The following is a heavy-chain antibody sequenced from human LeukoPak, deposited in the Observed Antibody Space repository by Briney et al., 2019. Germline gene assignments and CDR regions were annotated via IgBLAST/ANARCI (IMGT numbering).Heavy chain of an antibody. J-gene: IGHJ4*02. D-gene: IGHD1-14*01. CDR2: IYYSGST. V-gene: IGHV4-59*08. CDR1: GGSISSYY. CDR3: ARHAVDEPYYFDY. Sequence: SETLSLTCTVPGGSISSYYWSWIRQPPGKGLEWIGYIYYSGSTNYNPSLKSRVTISVDTSKNQFSLKLSSVTAADTAVYYCARHAVDEPYYFDYWGQGTLVTVSS.